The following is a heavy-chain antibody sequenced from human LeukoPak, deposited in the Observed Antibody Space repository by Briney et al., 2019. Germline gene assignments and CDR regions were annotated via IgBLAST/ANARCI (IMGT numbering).Heavy chain of an antibody. Sequence: GGSLRLSCAASGFTFSSYAMSWVRQAPGKGLEWVSAISGSGGSTYYADSVKGRFTISRDNSKNTLYLQMNSLRAEDTAVYYCAKGGLGSWGYYCYYMDVWGKGTTVTVSS. D-gene: IGHD1-26*01. CDR2: ISGSGGST. CDR3: AKGGLGSWGYYCYYMDV. V-gene: IGHV3-23*01. CDR1: GFTFSSYA. J-gene: IGHJ6*03.